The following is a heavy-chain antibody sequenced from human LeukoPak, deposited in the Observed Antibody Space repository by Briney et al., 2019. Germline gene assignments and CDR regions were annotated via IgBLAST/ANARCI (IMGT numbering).Heavy chain of an antibody. V-gene: IGHV4-34*01. CDR2: INHSGST. Sequence: SETLSLTCAVYGGSFSGYYWSWIRQPPGKGLEWIGEINHSGSTNYNPSLKSRVTISVDTSKNQFSLRLSSVTAADTAVYYCARGYGYSGSYRFDYWGQGTLVTVSS. CDR3: ARGYGYSGSYRFDY. D-gene: IGHD1-26*01. J-gene: IGHJ4*02. CDR1: GGSFSGYY.